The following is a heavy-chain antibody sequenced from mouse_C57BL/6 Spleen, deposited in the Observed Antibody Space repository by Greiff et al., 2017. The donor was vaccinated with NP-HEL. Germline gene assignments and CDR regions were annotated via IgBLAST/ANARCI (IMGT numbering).Heavy chain of an antibody. V-gene: IGHV5-17*01. Sequence: EVMLVESGGGLVKPGGSLKLSCAASGFTFSDYGMHWVRQAPEKGLEWVAYISSGSSTIYYADTVKGRFTISRDNAKNTLFLQMTSLRSEDTAMYYCARPYYGNYAMDYWGQGTSVTVSS. CDR2: ISSGSSTI. D-gene: IGHD2-10*01. CDR3: ARPYYGNYAMDY. CDR1: GFTFSDYG. J-gene: IGHJ4*01.